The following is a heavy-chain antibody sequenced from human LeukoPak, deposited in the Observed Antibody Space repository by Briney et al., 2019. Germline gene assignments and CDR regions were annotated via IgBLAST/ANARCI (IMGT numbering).Heavy chain of an antibody. J-gene: IGHJ4*02. Sequence: ASVKVSCKASGYTFTSYGISWVRQATGQGLEWMGWMNPNSGNTGYAQKFQGRVTMTRNTSISTAYMELSSLRSEDTAVYYCARASVGAKIRYSFDYWGQGTLVTVSS. V-gene: IGHV1-8*02. CDR2: MNPNSGNT. D-gene: IGHD1-26*01. CDR1: GYTFTSYG. CDR3: ARASVGAKIRYSFDY.